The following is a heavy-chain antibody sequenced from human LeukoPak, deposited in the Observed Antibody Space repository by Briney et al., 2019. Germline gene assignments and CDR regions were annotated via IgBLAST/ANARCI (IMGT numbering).Heavy chain of an antibody. CDR2: ISAYNVNT. CDR3: ARDSTPPLPRQWPIPFDY. Sequence: GASVKVSCKASGYTFTRYGISWVRQAPGPGLEWMGWISAYNVNTNYAPKLQGRFTMTTNTSTSTAYMELRSLRSDDTAVYYCARDSTPPLPRQWPIPFDYWGQGTLVTVSS. D-gene: IGHD6-19*01. J-gene: IGHJ4*02. CDR1: GYTFTRYG. V-gene: IGHV1-18*01.